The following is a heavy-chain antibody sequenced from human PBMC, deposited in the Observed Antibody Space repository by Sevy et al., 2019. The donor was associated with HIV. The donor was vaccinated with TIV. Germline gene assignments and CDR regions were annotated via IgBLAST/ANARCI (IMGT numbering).Heavy chain of an antibody. V-gene: IGHV3-23*01. D-gene: IGHD3-22*01. Sequence: GGSLRLSCAASGLTFTSYAMNWVRQAPGKGLEWVSTISGSGGSTYYGDSVKGRFTISRDNSKNTLYLQMSSLGAEDTAVYYCAKDRYEGSGYYPEGAFDIWGQGTKVTVSS. CDR1: GLTFTSYA. CDR3: AKDRYEGSGYYPEGAFDI. CDR2: ISGSGGST. J-gene: IGHJ3*02.